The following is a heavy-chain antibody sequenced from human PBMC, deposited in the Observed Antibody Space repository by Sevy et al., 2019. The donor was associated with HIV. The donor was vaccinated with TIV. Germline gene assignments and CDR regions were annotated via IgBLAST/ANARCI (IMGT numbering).Heavy chain of an antibody. D-gene: IGHD1-1*01. J-gene: IGHJ4*02. Sequence: GGSLRLSCAASGLTFSSYAMHWVRQAPGKGLEWVAVISYDGSNKYYADSVKGRFTISRDNSKNTLYLQMNSLRAEDTAVYYCARERGYNRLPYYFDYWGQGTLVTVSS. V-gene: IGHV3-30-3*01. CDR1: GLTFSSYA. CDR2: ISYDGSNK. CDR3: ARERGYNRLPYYFDY.